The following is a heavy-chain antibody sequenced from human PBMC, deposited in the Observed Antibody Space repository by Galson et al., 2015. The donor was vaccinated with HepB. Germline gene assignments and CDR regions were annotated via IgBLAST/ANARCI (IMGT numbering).Heavy chain of an antibody. CDR2: ISSSSSTI. CDR3: ARGYHVWGTERSPGGDY. J-gene: IGHJ4*02. Sequence: SLRLSCAASGFKFGDYSMNWVRQAPGKGLEWVSHISSSSSTIYYADSVRGRFTVSRDNANNSLYLQMNSLRAKDTAVYYCARGYHVWGTERSPGGDYWGQGSLVSVSS. V-gene: IGHV3-48*01. D-gene: IGHD3-16*01. CDR1: GFKFGDYS.